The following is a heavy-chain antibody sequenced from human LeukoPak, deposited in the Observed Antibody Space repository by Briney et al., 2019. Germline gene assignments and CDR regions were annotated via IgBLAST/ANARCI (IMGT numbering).Heavy chain of an antibody. CDR2: MSPNSGDT. CDR3: ARGPPNWGYDY. D-gene: IGHD7-27*01. Sequence: PGASVKVSCMASGYTFTSYDFNWVRQATGQRPERMGWMSPNSGDTGYAQKFQDRVTMTRNTSISTAYMELSSLRSDDTAVYYCARGPPNWGYDYWGPGTLVTVSS. V-gene: IGHV1-8*01. CDR1: GYTFTSYD. J-gene: IGHJ4*02.